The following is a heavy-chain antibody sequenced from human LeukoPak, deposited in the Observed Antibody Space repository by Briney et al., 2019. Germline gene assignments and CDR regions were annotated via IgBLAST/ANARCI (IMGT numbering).Heavy chain of an antibody. Sequence: ASVRVSCKASGYTFSNFGINWVRQAPGQGLEWMWWISGNNDNPNYGQKFQGRFTVTTDSSTNTAYMELRNLRLDDTAVYYCARDGTSTDDYWGQGTLVTVSS. CDR1: GYTFSNFG. D-gene: IGHD2-2*01. V-gene: IGHV1-18*01. CDR2: ISGNNDNP. CDR3: ARDGTSTDDY. J-gene: IGHJ4*02.